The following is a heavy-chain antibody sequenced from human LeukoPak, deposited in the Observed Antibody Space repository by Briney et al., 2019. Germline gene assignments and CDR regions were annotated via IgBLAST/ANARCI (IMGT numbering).Heavy chain of an antibody. V-gene: IGHV3-48*03. J-gene: IGHJ4*02. D-gene: IGHD4-23*01. Sequence: QPGGSLRLSCAASGFTFSSYEMNWVRPAPGKGLEWVSYINSRGSAIYHADSVKGRFTISRDNAKNSLYLQMNSLRAEDTAVYYCARDRYGGLDYWGQGTLVTVSS. CDR2: INSRGSAI. CDR1: GFTFSSYE. CDR3: ARDRYGGLDY.